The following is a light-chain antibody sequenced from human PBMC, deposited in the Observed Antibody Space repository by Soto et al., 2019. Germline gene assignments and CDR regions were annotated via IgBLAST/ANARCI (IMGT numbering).Light chain of an antibody. J-gene: IGKJ1*01. CDR1: QGIGTY. CDR2: ASS. Sequence: IQLTQSPSSLWASVGYRVNVTCRASQGIGTYLARYQQKSGKPPTVLIYASSTLQTGVPSRFSGSGSGTDFSLTISRLQPDDFATYYCQHYNSSSEAFGQGTKVDI. CDR3: QHYNSSSEA. V-gene: IGKV1-16*01.